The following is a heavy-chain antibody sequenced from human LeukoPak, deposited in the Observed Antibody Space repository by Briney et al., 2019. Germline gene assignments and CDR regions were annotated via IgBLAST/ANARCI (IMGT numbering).Heavy chain of an antibody. J-gene: IGHJ4*02. Sequence: GASVKVSCKASGYTFINNWMHWVRQAPGQGLEWVGLINPTGTTTLYAQKFQGRVTLTRDMSTSTDYMELRSLKSEDTAVYYCARRAGEYSHPYDYWGQGTLVTVSS. D-gene: IGHD4-17*01. CDR1: GYTFINNW. V-gene: IGHV1-46*01. CDR3: ARRAGEYSHPYDY. CDR2: INPTGTTT.